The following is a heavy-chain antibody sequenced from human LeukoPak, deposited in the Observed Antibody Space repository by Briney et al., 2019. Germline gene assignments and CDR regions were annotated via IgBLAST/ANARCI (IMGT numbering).Heavy chain of an antibody. CDR3: ARDPSNSSGFHPHSDY. CDR1: GYTFTNHG. J-gene: IGHJ4*02. Sequence: ASVKVSCKASGYTFTNHGITWVRHAPGQGLEWMGWISAHNGDTKYAQKLQGRVTMTTDTSTNTAYMELRSLRSDDTAVYYCARDPSNSSGFHPHSDYWGQGTLVTVSS. V-gene: IGHV1-18*01. CDR2: ISAHNGDT. D-gene: IGHD3-22*01.